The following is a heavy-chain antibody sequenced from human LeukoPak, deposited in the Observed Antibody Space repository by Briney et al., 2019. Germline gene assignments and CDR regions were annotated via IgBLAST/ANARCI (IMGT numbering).Heavy chain of an antibody. V-gene: IGHV4-38-2*01. CDR2: IYHSGST. CDR1: GYSISSGYY. D-gene: IGHD3-9*01. CDR3: ARGGLEYDILTGHHMSLVY. Sequence: SETPSLTCAVSGYSISSGYYWGWIRQPPGKGLEWIGSIYHSGSTYYNPSLKSRVTISVDTSKDQFSLKLSSVTAADTAVYYCARGGLEYDILTGHHMSLVYWGQGTLVTVSS. J-gene: IGHJ4*02.